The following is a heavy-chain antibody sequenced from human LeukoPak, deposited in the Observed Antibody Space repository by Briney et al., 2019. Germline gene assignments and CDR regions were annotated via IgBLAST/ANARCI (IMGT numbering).Heavy chain of an antibody. CDR1: GYSISSGYY. CDR2: IYHSGST. Sequence: PSQTLSLTCTVSGYSISSGYYWGWIRQPPGKGLEWIGSIYHSGSTYYNPSLKSRVTISVDTSKNQFSLKLSSVTAADTAVYYCARVVGMVVVTPGLFDYWGQGTLVTVSS. V-gene: IGHV4-38-2*02. D-gene: IGHD3-22*01. J-gene: IGHJ4*02. CDR3: ARVVGMVVVTPGLFDY.